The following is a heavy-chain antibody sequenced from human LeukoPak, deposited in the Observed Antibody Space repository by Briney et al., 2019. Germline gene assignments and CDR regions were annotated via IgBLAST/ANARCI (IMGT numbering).Heavy chain of an antibody. J-gene: IGHJ4*02. CDR2: ISYEGKNK. V-gene: IGHV3-30*04. Sequence: PGRSLRLSCAASGFNFSHYAMHWVRQAPGRGLEWTSVISYEGKNKFHADSVRGRFTVTRDNSKDTLYLHMNRLRPEDTAVYFCARGWPYSYDSCGYFDLWSQGTLVTVSS. CDR1: GFNFSHYA. CDR3: ARGWPYSYDSCGYFDL. D-gene: IGHD3-22*01.